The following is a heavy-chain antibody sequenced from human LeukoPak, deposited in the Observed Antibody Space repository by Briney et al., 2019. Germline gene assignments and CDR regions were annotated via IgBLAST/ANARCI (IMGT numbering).Heavy chain of an antibody. CDR2: IYYSGST. J-gene: IGHJ4*02. V-gene: IGHV4-39*01. D-gene: IGHD5-12*01. CDR3: ASHDYSCYDFLYFDY. CDR1: GGSISSSSYY. Sequence: SETLSLTCTVSGGSISSSSYYWGWIRQPPGKGLEWIGSIYYSGSTYYNPSLKSRVTISVDTSKNQFSLKLSSVTAADTAVYYCASHDYSCYDFLYFDYWGQGTLVTVSS.